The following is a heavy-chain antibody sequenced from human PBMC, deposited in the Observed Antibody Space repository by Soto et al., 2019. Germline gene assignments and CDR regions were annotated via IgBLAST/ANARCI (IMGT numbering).Heavy chain of an antibody. CDR3: IAVAGTPPFDY. CDR2: ISSSSSYT. D-gene: IGHD6-19*01. V-gene: IGHV3-11*06. CDR1: GFTFSDYY. Sequence: NPGGSLRLSCAASGFTFSDYYMSWIRQAPGKGLEWVSYISSSSSYTNYADSVKGRFTISRDNAKNSLYLQMNSLRAEDTAVYYCIAVAGTPPFDYWGQGTLVTVSS. J-gene: IGHJ4*02.